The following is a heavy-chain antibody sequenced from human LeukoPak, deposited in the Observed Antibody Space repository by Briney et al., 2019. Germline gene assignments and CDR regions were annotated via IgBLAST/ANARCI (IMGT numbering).Heavy chain of an antibody. D-gene: IGHD6-6*01. CDR1: GYSFNTYW. Sequence: GESLKISCKGSGYSFNTYWIGWVRQMPGKGLEWMGIIYPGDSDIRYSPSFQGQVTISADKSLSTAYLQWGSLKASDTAMYYCAREGRSSSPMDYWGQGTLVTVSS. V-gene: IGHV5-51*01. CDR3: AREGRSSSPMDY. CDR2: IYPGDSDI. J-gene: IGHJ4*02.